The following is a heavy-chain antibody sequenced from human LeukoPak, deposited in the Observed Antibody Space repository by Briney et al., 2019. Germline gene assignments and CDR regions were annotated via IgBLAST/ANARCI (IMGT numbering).Heavy chain of an antibody. CDR1: GGSISSYY. Sequence: SETLSLTCTVSGGSISSYYWSWIRQPPGKGLEWIGYIYYSGSTNYNPSLKSRVTISVDTSKNQFSLKLSSVTAADTAVYYCAVIAVAGTGGFDYWGQGTLVTVSS. CDR2: IYYSGST. J-gene: IGHJ4*02. CDR3: AVIAVAGTGGFDY. D-gene: IGHD6-19*01. V-gene: IGHV4-59*01.